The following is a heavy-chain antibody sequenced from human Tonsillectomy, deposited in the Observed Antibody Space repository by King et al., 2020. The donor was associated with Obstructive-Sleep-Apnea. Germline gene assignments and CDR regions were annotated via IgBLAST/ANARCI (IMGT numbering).Heavy chain of an antibody. CDR3: ARDHIPAAGIGGRVH. V-gene: IGHV3-11*01. Sequence: VQLVESGGGLVKPGGSLRLSCAASGFTFSDYYMNWIRQAPGTGLEWLSSISSSGTTKHYANSVKGRFTISRDNAKNSLYLHMNGLRAEDTDVYYCARDHIPAAGIGGRVHWGQGTLVTVSS. J-gene: IGHJ1*01. D-gene: IGHD6-13*01. CDR1: GFTFSDYY. CDR2: ISSSGTTK.